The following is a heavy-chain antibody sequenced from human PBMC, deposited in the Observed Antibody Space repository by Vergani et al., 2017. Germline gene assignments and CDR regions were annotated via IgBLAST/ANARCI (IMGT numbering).Heavy chain of an antibody. Sequence: QVKLQESGPGLVKPSETLSLTCTVSGASVNSYYWSWIRQPPGKGLEWMGYVSVRGDTLYDPSVKGRMTISLNTSSNQFSLWVNSVTAADTAVYFCARASVRALVGYYYYIDVWGKGKTVVVSS. CDR2: VSVRGDT. J-gene: IGHJ6*03. V-gene: IGHV4-59*02. D-gene: IGHD3-10*01. CDR3: ARASVRALVGYYYYIDV. CDR1: GASVNSYY.